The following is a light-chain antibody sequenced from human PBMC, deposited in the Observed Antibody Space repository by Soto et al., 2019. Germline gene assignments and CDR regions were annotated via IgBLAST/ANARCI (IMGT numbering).Light chain of an antibody. V-gene: IGLV1-40*01. CDR3: QSYDRSLSGSGVL. CDR2: GNS. J-gene: IGLJ2*01. CDR1: SSNIGAGYD. Sequence: QSVLTQPPSVSGAPGQRVTISCTGSSSNIGAGYDVHWYQQLPGTAPKLLIYGNSNRPSGVPDRFSGSKSGTSASLAITGLQAEDEADYYCQSYDRSLSGSGVLFGGGTKVTVL.